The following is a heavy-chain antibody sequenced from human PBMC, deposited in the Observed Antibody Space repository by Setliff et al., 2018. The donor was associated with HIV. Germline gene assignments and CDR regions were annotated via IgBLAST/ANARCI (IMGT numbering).Heavy chain of an antibody. Sequence: SETLSLTCILSGGSISTSNYYWGRIRQPPGKGLEWIGSIYYSGSTYYTPSLKSRVTISVDTSKNQFSLKLSSVTAADTAVYYCARHFGWLPREIDYWGQGTLVTVSS. V-gene: IGHV4-39*01. J-gene: IGHJ4*02. CDR2: IYYSGST. D-gene: IGHD5-12*01. CDR1: GGSISTSNYY. CDR3: ARHFGWLPREIDY.